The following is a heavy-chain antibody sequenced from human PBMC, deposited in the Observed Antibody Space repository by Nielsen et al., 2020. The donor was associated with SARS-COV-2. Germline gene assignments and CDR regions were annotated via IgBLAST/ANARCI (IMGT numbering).Heavy chain of an antibody. CDR1: GFTFRSYA. V-gene: IGHV3-30-3*02. CDR3: AKLAAAAPSDY. J-gene: IGHJ4*02. CDR2: ISYDGSNK. Sequence: GESLKISCLASGFTFRSYAMHWVRQSPGKGLEWVAVISYDGSNKQYTDSVKGRVTVARDNAKNTLYLQMNSLRDEDTALYYCAKLAAAAPSDYWGQGTLVTVSS. D-gene: IGHD6-13*01.